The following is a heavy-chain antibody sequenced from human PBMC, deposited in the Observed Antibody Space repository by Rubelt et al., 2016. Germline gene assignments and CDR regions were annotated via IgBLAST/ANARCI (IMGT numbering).Heavy chain of an antibody. CDR2: IYYSGST. Sequence: QLQLQESGPGLVKPSETLSLTCTVSGGSISSSSYYWGWIRQPPGKGLEWIGYIYYSGSTYYNPSLKSRVTISVDTSKNQFSLKLSSVTAADTAVYYCARATSTARAFDIWGQGTMVTVSS. J-gene: IGHJ3*02. D-gene: IGHD5/OR15-5a*01. CDR1: GGSISSSSYY. CDR3: ARATSTARAFDI. V-gene: IGHV4-39*07.